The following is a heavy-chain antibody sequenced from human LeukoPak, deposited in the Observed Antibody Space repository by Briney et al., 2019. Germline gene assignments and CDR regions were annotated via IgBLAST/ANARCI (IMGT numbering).Heavy chain of an antibody. J-gene: IGHJ1*01. CDR2: IYYSGST. Sequence: SETLSLTCTVSGGSISSSSYYWGWIRHPPGKGLEWIGSIYYSGSTYYNPSLKSRVTISVDTSKNQFSLKLSSVTAADTAVYFCARPGSSWYGDFQHWGQGTLVTVSS. V-gene: IGHV4-39*01. D-gene: IGHD6-13*01. CDR3: ARPGSSWYGDFQH. CDR1: GGSISSSSYY.